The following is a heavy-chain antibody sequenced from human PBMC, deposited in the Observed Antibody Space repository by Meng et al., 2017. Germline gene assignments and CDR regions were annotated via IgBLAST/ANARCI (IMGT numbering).Heavy chain of an antibody. CDR3: ARGRGAYYYGMDV. Sequence: SVKVSCKASGGTFSSYAISWVRQAPGQGLEWMGGIIPIFGTANYAQKFQGRVTITTDESTSAAYMELSSLRSEDTAGYYCARGRGAYYYGMDVWGQGTTVTVSS. CDR1: GGTFSSYA. CDR2: IIPIFGTA. J-gene: IGHJ6*02. D-gene: IGHD1-26*01. V-gene: IGHV1-69*05.